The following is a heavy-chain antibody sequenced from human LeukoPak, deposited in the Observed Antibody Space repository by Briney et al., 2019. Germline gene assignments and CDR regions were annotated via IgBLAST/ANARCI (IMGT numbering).Heavy chain of an antibody. V-gene: IGHV5-10-1*01. CDR1: GYSFTSYW. J-gene: IGHJ5*02. D-gene: IGHD2-15*01. CDR2: IDPSDSYT. Sequence: GESLKISCKSSGYSFTSYWISWVRQMPGKGLEWMGRIDPSDSYTNYSPSFQGHVTISADKSISTAYLQWSSLKASDTAMYYCARQEGDIVVVVAATFDPWGQGTLVTVSS. CDR3: ARQEGDIVVVVAATFDP.